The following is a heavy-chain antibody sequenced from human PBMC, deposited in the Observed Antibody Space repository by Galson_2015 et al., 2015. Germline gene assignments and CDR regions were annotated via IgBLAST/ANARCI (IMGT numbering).Heavy chain of an antibody. D-gene: IGHD5-24*01. CDR3: ARQGDGHDSPYYFDY. V-gene: IGHV5-10-1*01. Sequence: QSGAEVKKPGESLKISCKGSGYSFTSYWITWVRQMPGKGLEWMGRIDPSDSYTNYSPSFQGHVTIAADKSINTAYLQWSSLKASDTAMYYCARQGDGHDSPYYFDYWGQGTLVTVSS. CDR1: GYSFTSYW. CDR2: IDPSDSYT. J-gene: IGHJ4*02.